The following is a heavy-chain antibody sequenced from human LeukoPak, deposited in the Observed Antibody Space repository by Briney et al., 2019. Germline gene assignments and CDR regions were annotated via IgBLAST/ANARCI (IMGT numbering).Heavy chain of an antibody. Sequence: GGSLRLSCAASGFTFSSYAMSWVRQAPGKGLERVSAISGSGGRTYYADSVKGRFTISRDKSKNTLYLQMNSLRAEDTAVYYCAKAAGYDVLTGLIWFVPWGQGTLVTVSS. J-gene: IGHJ5*02. V-gene: IGHV3-23*01. CDR1: GFTFSSYA. CDR2: ISGSGGRT. CDR3: AKAAGYDVLTGLIWFVP. D-gene: IGHD3-9*01.